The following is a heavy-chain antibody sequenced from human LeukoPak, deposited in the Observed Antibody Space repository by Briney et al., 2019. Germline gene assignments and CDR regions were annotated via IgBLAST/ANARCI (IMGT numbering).Heavy chain of an antibody. CDR2: MNPKSGNT. CDR3: ARDQDIVVVVAALRQREMGGSDP. Sequence: ASVKVSCKASGYTFTNYDINWLRQATGQGPEWMGWMNPKSGNTGYAQKFQGRVTMTRNTSISTAYMELSSLRSDDTAVYYCARDQDIVVVVAALRQREMGGSDPWGQGTLVTVSS. D-gene: IGHD2-15*01. CDR1: GYTFTNYD. V-gene: IGHV1-8*01. J-gene: IGHJ5*02.